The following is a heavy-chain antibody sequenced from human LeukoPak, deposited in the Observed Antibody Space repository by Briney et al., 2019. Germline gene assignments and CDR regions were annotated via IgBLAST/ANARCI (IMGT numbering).Heavy chain of an antibody. CDR3: ARFLSGSYYVFDY. CDR2: MNPNSGNT. D-gene: IGHD1-26*01. V-gene: IGHV1-8*03. J-gene: IGHJ4*02. Sequence: ASVKVSCKASGYTFTSYDINWMRQATGQGLEWMGWMNPNSGNTGYAQKFQGRVTITRNTSISTAYMELSSLRSEDTAVYYCARFLSGSYYVFDYWGQGTLVTVSS. CDR1: GYTFTSYD.